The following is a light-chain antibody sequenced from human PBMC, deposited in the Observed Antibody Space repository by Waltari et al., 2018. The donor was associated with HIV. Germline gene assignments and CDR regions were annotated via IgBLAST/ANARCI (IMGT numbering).Light chain of an antibody. Sequence: DIILTQSPDTLAVSLGDRATIHCRSSQTVLSDSTHKNYLSWYQQKPGQTPKLLLYWSSARRSGVPARFSCSGSETDFTLTITDFQAEDAAIYFCQQYYNTPWTFGQGTRADIK. CDR2: WSS. CDR3: QQYYNTPWT. J-gene: IGKJ1*01. V-gene: IGKV4-1*01. CDR1: QTVLSDSTHKNY.